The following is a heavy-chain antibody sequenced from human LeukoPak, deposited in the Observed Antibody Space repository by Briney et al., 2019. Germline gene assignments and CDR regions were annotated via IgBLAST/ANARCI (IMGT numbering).Heavy chain of an antibody. D-gene: IGHD3-22*01. CDR1: GFTVSSNS. J-gene: IGHJ4*02. CDR2: IYSGTI. V-gene: IGHV3-53*01. CDR3: ARVPQHYYDSSGPA. Sequence: RAGGSLRLSCTVSGFTVSSNSMSWVRQAPGKGLEWVSFIYSGTIHYSDSVKGRFTISRDNSKNTLYLQMNSLRAEDTAVYYCARVPQHYYDSSGPAWGQGTLVTVSS.